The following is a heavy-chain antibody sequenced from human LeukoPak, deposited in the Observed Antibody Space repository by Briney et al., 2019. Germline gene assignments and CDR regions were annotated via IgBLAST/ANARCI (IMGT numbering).Heavy chain of an antibody. CDR2: IYGGGDAT. V-gene: IGHV3-23*01. D-gene: IGHD2-2*01. J-gene: IGHJ2*01. Sequence: PGGSLRLSCAASGFTFSSHAMTWFRQAPEKGLEWVASIYGGGDATFYADSVRGRFTISRDNSKNALYLQLNSLSADDSAIYYCAKDRTVVPFAYWYFDLWGRSTLVTVSS. CDR3: AKDRTVVPFAYWYFDL. CDR1: GFTFSSHA.